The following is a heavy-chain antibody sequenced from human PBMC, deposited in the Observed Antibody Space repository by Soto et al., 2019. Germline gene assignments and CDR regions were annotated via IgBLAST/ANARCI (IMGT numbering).Heavy chain of an antibody. CDR2: IIPIFGTA. Sequence: QVQLVQSGAEVKKPGSSVKVSCKASGGTFSSHAISWVRQAPGQGLEWMGGIIPIFGTAKYAQNFQGRVTITADESTSTANTELSSLRSEDTAVYYCARGLRLGELSFSYWGQGTLVTVSS. V-gene: IGHV1-69*01. J-gene: IGHJ4*01. CDR3: ARGLRLGELSFSY. CDR1: GGTFSSHA. D-gene: IGHD3-16*02.